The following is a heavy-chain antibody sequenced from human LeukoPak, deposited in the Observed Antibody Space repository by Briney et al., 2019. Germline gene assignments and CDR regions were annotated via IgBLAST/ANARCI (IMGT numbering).Heavy chain of an antibody. CDR2: IYSGGST. V-gene: IGHV3-66*02. Sequence: GGSLRLSCAASGFTVSSSYMSWVRQAPGKGLEWVSVIYSGGSTYYADSVKGRFTISRDNSKNTLYLQMNSLRAEDTAVYYCARSDSSGCLDYWGQGTLVTVSS. CDR3: ARSDSSGCLDY. J-gene: IGHJ4*02. CDR1: GFTVSSSY. D-gene: IGHD6-19*01.